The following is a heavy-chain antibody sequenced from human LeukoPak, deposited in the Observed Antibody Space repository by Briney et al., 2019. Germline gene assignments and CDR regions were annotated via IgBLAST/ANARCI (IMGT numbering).Heavy chain of an antibody. CDR2: INHSGST. J-gene: IGHJ5*02. D-gene: IGHD3-16*01. Sequence: KPSETLSLTCAVYGGSFSGCYWSWIRQPPVKGLEGIGEINHSGSTNYNPSLKSRVTISVDTSKNQFSLKLSSVTAADTAVYYCARGRGYDYVWRSYYNWFDPWGQGTLVTVSS. V-gene: IGHV4-34*01. CDR1: GGSFSGCY. CDR3: ARGRGYDYVWRSYYNWFDP.